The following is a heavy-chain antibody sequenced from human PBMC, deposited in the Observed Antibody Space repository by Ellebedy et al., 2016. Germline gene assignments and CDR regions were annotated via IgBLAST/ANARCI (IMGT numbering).Heavy chain of an antibody. J-gene: IGHJ6*02. CDR1: GFIFSNYW. CDR3: ARKGRYFDWFEDYYYGMDV. D-gene: IGHD3-9*01. V-gene: IGHV3-74*01. CDR2: VSTDGTTT. Sequence: GESLKISCAASGFIFSNYWMHWVRQVPGKGLMWVARVSTDGTTTGSADSVKGRFTISRDNAKNSLYLQRNSLRAEDTAVYYCARKGRYFDWFEDYYYGMDVWGQGTTVTVSS.